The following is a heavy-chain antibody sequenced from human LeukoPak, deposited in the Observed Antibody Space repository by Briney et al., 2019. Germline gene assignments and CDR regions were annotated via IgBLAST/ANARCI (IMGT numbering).Heavy chain of an antibody. CDR2: IYHSGST. CDR1: GSSISSGGYS. V-gene: IGHV4-30-2*01. D-gene: IGHD3-3*01. J-gene: IGHJ2*01. Sequence: SETLSLTCTVSGSSISSGGYSWSWIRQPPGKGLEWIGYIYHSGSTYYNPSLKSRVTIPVDRSKNQFSLKLSSVTAADTAVYYCARVVGLEWLYRYFDLWGRGTLVAVSS. CDR3: ARVVGLEWLYRYFDL.